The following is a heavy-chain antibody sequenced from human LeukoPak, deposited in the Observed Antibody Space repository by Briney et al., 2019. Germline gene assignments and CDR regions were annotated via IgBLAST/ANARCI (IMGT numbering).Heavy chain of an antibody. CDR1: GFTFSSYW. Sequence: PGGSLRLSCAASGFTFSSYWMHWVRQAPGKGLVWVSRISSDGSSTSYADSVKGRFTISRDNSKNTLYLQMNSLRAEDTAVYYCARERYCSSTSCYKEADAFDIWGQGTMVTVSS. J-gene: IGHJ3*02. V-gene: IGHV3-74*01. CDR2: ISSDGSST. CDR3: ARERYCSSTSCYKEADAFDI. D-gene: IGHD2-2*02.